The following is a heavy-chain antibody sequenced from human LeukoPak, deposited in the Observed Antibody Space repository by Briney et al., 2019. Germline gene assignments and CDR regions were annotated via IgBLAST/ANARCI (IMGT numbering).Heavy chain of an antibody. V-gene: IGHV3-33*01. J-gene: IGHJ3*02. CDR2: IWYDGSNE. Sequence: GRSLRLSCAASGFTFSSYGMHWVRQAPGKGLEWVAVIWYDGSNEYYADSVKGRFTISRDNSKNTLYLQMNSLRAEDTAVYYCARYRVQYYYDSSGYPDAFDIWGQGTMVTVSS. CDR1: GFTFSSYG. CDR3: ARYRVQYYYDSSGYPDAFDI. D-gene: IGHD3-22*01.